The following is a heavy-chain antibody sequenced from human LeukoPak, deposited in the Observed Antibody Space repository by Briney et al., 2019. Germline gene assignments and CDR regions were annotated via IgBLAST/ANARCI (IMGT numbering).Heavy chain of an antibody. J-gene: IGHJ4*02. CDR2: INHSGST. Sequence: SETLSLTCAVYGASFSGYYWSWIRQPPGKGLEWLGEINHSGSTNYNPSLKSRVTISVDTSKNQFSLKLSSVTAADTAVYYCARHFRKAPVLLWLAPQYYFDYWGQGTLVTVSS. CDR1: GASFSGYY. V-gene: IGHV4-34*01. CDR3: ARHFRKAPVLLWLAPQYYFDY. D-gene: IGHD3-10*01.